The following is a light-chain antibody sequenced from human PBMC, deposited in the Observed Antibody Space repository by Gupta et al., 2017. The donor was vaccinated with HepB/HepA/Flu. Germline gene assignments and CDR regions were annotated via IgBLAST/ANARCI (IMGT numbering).Light chain of an antibody. CDR2: THD. CDR1: SSNIGSNN. CDR3: AAWDDSLKGVV. V-gene: IGLV1-44*01. J-gene: IGLJ2*01. Sequence: GSSSNIGSNNVNWYQQLPGTAPKLLIYTHDQRPSGVPARISGSKSGTSASLAISGLQSDDEADYYCAAWDDSLKGVVFGGGTKVSVL.